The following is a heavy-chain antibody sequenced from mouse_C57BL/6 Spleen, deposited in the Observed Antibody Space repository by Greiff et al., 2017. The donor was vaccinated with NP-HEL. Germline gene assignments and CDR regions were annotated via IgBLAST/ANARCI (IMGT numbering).Heavy chain of an antibody. V-gene: IGHV1-64*01. D-gene: IGHD1-1*01. CDR1: GYTFTSYW. Sequence: VQLQQSGAELVKPGASVKLSCKASGYTFTSYWMHWVKQRPGQGLEWIGMIHPNSGSTNYNEKFKSKATLTVDKSSSTAYMQLSSLTSEDSAVYYCARTDYYGSKKNYFDYWGQGTTLTVSS. CDR2: IHPNSGST. J-gene: IGHJ2*01. CDR3: ARTDYYGSKKNYFDY.